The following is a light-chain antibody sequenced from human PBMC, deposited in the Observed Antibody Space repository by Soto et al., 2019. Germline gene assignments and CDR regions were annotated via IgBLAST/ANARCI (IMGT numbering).Light chain of an antibody. V-gene: IGKV1-9*01. CDR2: AAS. Sequence: DIQLTQSPSFLSASVGDRVTITCRASQGISSHLAWYQQKPGKAPNLLIYAASTLQSGVPSRFSGSGSGTEFTLTISSLQPEDFATYYCQHLHIYPITFGQGTRLEIK. CDR1: QGISSH. CDR3: QHLHIYPIT. J-gene: IGKJ5*01.